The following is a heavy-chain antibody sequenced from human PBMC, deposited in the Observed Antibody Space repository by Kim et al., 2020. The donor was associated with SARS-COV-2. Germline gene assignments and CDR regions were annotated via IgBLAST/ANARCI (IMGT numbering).Heavy chain of an antibody. CDR1: GGSISSYY. CDR3: ARGGTMVRGHRSWMDV. V-gene: IGHV4-59*01. Sequence: SETLSLTCTVSGGSISSYYWSWIRQPPGKGLEWIGYIYYSGSTNYNPSLKSRVTISVDTSKNQFSLKLSSVTAADTAVYYCARGGTMVRGHRSWMDVWGQGTTVTVSS. J-gene: IGHJ6*02. D-gene: IGHD3-10*01. CDR2: IYYSGST.